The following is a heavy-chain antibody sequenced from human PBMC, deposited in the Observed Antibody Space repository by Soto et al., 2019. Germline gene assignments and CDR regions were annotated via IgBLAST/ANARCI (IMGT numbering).Heavy chain of an antibody. CDR3: AKDDGRTLYFDY. V-gene: IGHV3-23*01. J-gene: IGHJ4*02. Sequence: GGSLRLSCAASGFTFSGYAMSWVRQAPGKGLEWVSAIRGNGATTFYADSVRGRFTISRDNSKNTLYLQMNGLRAEDTAVYYCAKDDGRTLYFDYWGQGTQVTVSS. D-gene: IGHD6-25*01. CDR1: GFTFSGYA. CDR2: IRGNGATT.